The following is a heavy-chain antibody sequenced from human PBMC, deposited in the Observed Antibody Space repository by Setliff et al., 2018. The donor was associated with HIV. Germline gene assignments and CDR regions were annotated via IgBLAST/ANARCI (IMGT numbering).Heavy chain of an antibody. D-gene: IGHD5-12*01. CDR1: GFSFSGSA. CDR3: VSYGDSPHYYYYMDV. Sequence: GGSLRLSCAASGFSFSGSAIHWVRQASGKGLEWVGRIRSKANSYATELAASVKGRFTISRDDSKNTAYLQMNSLKTEDTAVYYCVSYGDSPHYYYYMDVWGKGTTVTVSS. V-gene: IGHV3-73*01. CDR2: IRSKANSYAT. J-gene: IGHJ6*03.